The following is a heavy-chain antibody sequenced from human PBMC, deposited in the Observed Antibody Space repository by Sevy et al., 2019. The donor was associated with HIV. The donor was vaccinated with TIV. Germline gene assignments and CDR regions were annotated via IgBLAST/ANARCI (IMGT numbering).Heavy chain of an antibody. CDR1: GFTFSNAW. Sequence: GGSLRLSCAASGFTFSNAWMSWVRQAPGKGLEWVGRIKSKTDGGTTDYVAPVKGRFTISRDDSKNTLFLQMNSLKTVDTAVYYCSTDSIIVRLGTDGMDFWGQGTTVTVSS. J-gene: IGHJ6*02. V-gene: IGHV3-15*01. CDR2: IKSKTDGGTT. CDR3: STDSIIVRLGTDGMDF. D-gene: IGHD7-27*01.